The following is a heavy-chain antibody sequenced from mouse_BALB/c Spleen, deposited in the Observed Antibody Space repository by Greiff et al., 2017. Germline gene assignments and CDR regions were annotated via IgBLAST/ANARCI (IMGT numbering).Heavy chain of an antibody. D-gene: IGHD1-1*01. J-gene: IGHJ2*01. CDR2: ISSGSSTI. Sequence: EVNLVESGGGLVQPGGSRKLSCAASGFTFSSFGMHWVRQAPEKGLEWVAYISSGSSTIYYADTVKGRFTISRDNPKNTLFLQMTSLRSEDTAMYYCARTSTTDFDYWGQGTTLTVSS. CDR1: GFTFSSFG. CDR3: ARTSTTDFDY. V-gene: IGHV5-17*02.